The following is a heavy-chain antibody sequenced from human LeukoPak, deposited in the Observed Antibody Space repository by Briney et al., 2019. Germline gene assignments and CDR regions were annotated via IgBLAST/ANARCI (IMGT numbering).Heavy chain of an antibody. CDR1: GFTFSSYA. V-gene: IGHV3-23*01. Sequence: GGSLRLSCAASGFTFSSYAMTWVRQAPGKGLEWVSAISGSGGSTYYADSVKGRFTISRDNSKNTLYLQTNSLRAEDTAVYYCAKGVAVAGTGGSSDWFDPWGQGTLVTVSS. CDR2: ISGSGGST. CDR3: AKGVAVAGTGGSSDWFDP. J-gene: IGHJ5*02. D-gene: IGHD6-19*01.